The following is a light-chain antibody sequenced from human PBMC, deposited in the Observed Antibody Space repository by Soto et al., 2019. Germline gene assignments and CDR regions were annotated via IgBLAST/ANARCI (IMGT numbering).Light chain of an antibody. J-gene: IGLJ3*02. CDR3: SSYTSSSWV. V-gene: IGLV2-14*01. Sequence: QSVLTQPASVSGSPGQSITISCTGTSSDVGGYNYVSWYQQHPGKAPKLMIYEVSNRLSGVSNRFSGSKSGNTASLTISGLQAEDEADYYCSSYTSSSWVFGGGTKLTVL. CDR2: EVS. CDR1: SSDVGGYNY.